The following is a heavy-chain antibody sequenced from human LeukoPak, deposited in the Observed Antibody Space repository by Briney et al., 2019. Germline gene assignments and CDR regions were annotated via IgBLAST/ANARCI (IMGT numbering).Heavy chain of an antibody. V-gene: IGHV4-59*12. D-gene: IGHD6-19*01. Sequence: AETLSLTCTVSGGSISIYYWSWVRQPPGKGLERMGYVYNSGNTDYNPSLKSRVTISADTSKNQFSLKLTSVTAADTAVYYCARPISYSSGWLSYYYGMDVWGQGTTVTVSS. CDR3: ARPISYSSGWLSYYYGMDV. CDR1: GGSISIYY. CDR2: VYNSGNT. J-gene: IGHJ6*02.